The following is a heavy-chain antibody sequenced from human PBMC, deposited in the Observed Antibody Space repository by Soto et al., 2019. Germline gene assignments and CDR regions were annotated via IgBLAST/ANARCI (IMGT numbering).Heavy chain of an antibody. Sequence: GGSLRLSCAASGFTFSSYAMSWVRQAPGKGLEWVSAISGSGGSTYYADSVKGRFTISRDNSMNTLYLQMNSLRAEDTAVYYCAKDRSIVGATTLGGVYWGQGTLVTVSS. CDR2: ISGSGGST. CDR3: AKDRSIVGATTLGGVY. D-gene: IGHD1-26*01. V-gene: IGHV3-23*01. CDR1: GFTFSSYA. J-gene: IGHJ4*02.